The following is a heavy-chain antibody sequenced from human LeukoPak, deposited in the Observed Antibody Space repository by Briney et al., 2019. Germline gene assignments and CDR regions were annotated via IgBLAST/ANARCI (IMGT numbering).Heavy chain of an antibody. CDR3: ARVGAAHYYYYMDV. Sequence: PSETLSLTCTVSGGSISSYYWSWIRRPPGKGLEWIGYIYYSGSTNYNPSLKSRVTISVDTSKNQFSLKLSSVTAADTAVYYCARVGAAHYYYYMDVWGKGTTVTVSS. D-gene: IGHD6-6*01. CDR1: GGSISSYY. V-gene: IGHV4-59*01. J-gene: IGHJ6*03. CDR2: IYYSGST.